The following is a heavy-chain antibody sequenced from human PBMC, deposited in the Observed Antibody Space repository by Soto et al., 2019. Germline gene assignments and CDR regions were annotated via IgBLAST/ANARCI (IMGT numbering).Heavy chain of an antibody. CDR3: ARHSGYDYVFDY. CDR1: GYTFTGYY. J-gene: IGHJ4*02. D-gene: IGHD5-12*01. CDR2: INPNNGDT. V-gene: IGHV1-2*02. Sequence: ASVKVSCKASGYTFTGYYIHWVRQAPGQGLEWMGWINPNNGDTIYARKLQGRVTMTRDTSTSTAYMEMSSLTFDGTAVYYCARHSGYDYVFDYWGQGTLVTVSS.